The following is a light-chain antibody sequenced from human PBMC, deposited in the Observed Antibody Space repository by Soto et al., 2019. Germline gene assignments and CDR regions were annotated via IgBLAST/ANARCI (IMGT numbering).Light chain of an antibody. J-gene: IGKJ4*01. CDR3: QQVISYPRT. CDR2: AAS. CDR1: QGLSSY. Sequence: IQLTQSPSSLSASVGDRVTITCRASQGLSSYLAWYQQKPGKAPKLLIYAASTLQSGVPSRFSGSGSETDFTLTISSLQAEDFATYYCQQVISYPRTFGGGTKV. V-gene: IGKV1-9*01.